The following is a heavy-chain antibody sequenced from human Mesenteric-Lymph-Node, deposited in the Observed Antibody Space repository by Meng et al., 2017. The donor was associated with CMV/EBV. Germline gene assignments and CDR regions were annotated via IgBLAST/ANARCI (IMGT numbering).Heavy chain of an antibody. V-gene: IGHV4-31*03. CDR3: ARGVGCTNGICYTRWYFDL. Sequence: SETLSLTCTVSGGSISSGASYWTWIRQHPGKGLECIGYIYSGGTTYSNPSLESRLAISVDTSKNQFSLKLSSLTAADTAVYYCARGVGCTNGICYTRWYFDLWGRGTLVTVSS. D-gene: IGHD2-8*01. J-gene: IGHJ2*01. CDR1: GGSISSGASY. CDR2: IYSGGTT.